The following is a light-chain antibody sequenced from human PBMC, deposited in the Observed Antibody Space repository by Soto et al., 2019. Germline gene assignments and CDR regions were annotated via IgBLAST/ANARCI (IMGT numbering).Light chain of an antibody. Sequence: EVVLTQSPATLSLSPGDSAALSCKASESVSNYLAWYQQKPGQAPRLLIYGASNRAAGIPARFSGSGSGTDFTLTINSLEPEDFAVYYCQQRSNWPPTTFGQGTKVDIK. J-gene: IGKJ1*01. V-gene: IGKV3-11*01. CDR1: ESVSNY. CDR2: GAS. CDR3: QQRSNWPPTT.